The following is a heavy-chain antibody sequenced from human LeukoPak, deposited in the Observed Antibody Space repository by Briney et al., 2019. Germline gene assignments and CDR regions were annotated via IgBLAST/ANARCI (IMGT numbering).Heavy chain of an antibody. CDR2: ISTYSGNT. D-gene: IGHD2-2*01. J-gene: IGHJ6*02. CDR1: GYTFTNYG. CDR3: ARGYCRSTSCHEPPLYGMDV. V-gene: IGHV1-18*04. Sequence: GASVKVCCKASGYTFTNYGFSWVRQAPGQGLEWLGWISTYSGNTNYAQLLQGRVTMTSDTSTSTVYMELRSLRSDDTAVYYCARGYCRSTSCHEPPLYGMDVWGQGTTVTVS.